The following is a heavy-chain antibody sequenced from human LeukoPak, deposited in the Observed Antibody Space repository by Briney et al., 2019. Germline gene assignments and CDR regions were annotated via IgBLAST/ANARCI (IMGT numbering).Heavy chain of an antibody. CDR3: ARDFYDSSGAGSL. J-gene: IGHJ4*02. CDR1: GFTVSSNY. V-gene: IGHV3-66*02. CDR2: IYSGGST. Sequence: PGGSLRLSCAASGFTVSSNYMSWVRQAPGKGREWVSVIYSGGSTYYADSVKGRFTISRDNSKISLYLQMNSLRAEDTAVYYCARDFYDSSGAGSLWGQGTLVTVSS. D-gene: IGHD3-22*01.